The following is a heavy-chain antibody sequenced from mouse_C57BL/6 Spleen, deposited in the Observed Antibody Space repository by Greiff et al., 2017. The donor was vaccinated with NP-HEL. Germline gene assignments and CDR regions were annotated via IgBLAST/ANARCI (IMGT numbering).Heavy chain of an antibody. D-gene: IGHD2-4*01. CDR3: TREGDYDRGDFDY. CDR2: ISSGGDYI. Sequence: EVHLVESGEGLVKPGGSLKLSCAASGFTFSSYAMSWVRQTPEKRLEWVAYISSGGDYIYYADTVKGRFTISRDNARNTLYLQMSSLKSEDTAMYYCTREGDYDRGDFDYWGQGTSLTVSS. J-gene: IGHJ2*02. CDR1: GFTFSSYA. V-gene: IGHV5-9-1*02.